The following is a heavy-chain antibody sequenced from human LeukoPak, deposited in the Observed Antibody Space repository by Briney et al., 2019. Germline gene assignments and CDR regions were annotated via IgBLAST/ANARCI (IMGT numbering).Heavy chain of an antibody. CDR1: GFTFSDHY. V-gene: IGHV3-11*05. CDR2: ITSSGGYT. CDR3: ARASYDILTGYFDY. D-gene: IGHD3-9*01. Sequence: GGSLRLSCAASGFTFSDHYMAWIRQAPGEGLEWVSYITSSGGYTNYAGSVKGRFTISRDNAKNSLYLQMNSLRAEDTAVYYCARASYDILTGYFDYWGQGTLVTVSS. J-gene: IGHJ4*02.